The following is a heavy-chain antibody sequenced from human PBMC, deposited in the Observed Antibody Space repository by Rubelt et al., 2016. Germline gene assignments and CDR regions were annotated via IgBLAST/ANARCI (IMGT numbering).Heavy chain of an antibody. CDR3: ARAMSPGIAAANDAFDI. CDR2: ISSSSSYI. V-gene: IGHV3-21*01. J-gene: IGHJ3*02. D-gene: IGHD6-13*01. Sequence: LEWVSSISSSSSYIYYADSVKGRFTISRDNAKNSLYLQMNSLRAEDTAVYYCARAMSPGIAAANDAFDIWGQGTMVTVSS.